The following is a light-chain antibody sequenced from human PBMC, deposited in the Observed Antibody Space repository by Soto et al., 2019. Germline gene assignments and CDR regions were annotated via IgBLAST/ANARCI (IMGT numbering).Light chain of an antibody. CDR2: END. Sequence: QSALTQPASVSASPGQSITISCTGTNSNVGHFNLVSWYQQHPGKSPQFIIYENDKRPSGVSDRFSGSKSGSTASLTISGLQAEDEADYYGASYEALFGAGTKLTVL. CDR1: NSNVGHFNL. J-gene: IGLJ2*01. CDR3: ASYEAL. V-gene: IGLV2-23*01.